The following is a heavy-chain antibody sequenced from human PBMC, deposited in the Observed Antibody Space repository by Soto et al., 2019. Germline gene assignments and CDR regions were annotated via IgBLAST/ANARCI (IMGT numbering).Heavy chain of an antibody. V-gene: IGHV4-34*01. J-gene: IGHJ4*02. D-gene: IGHD4-17*01. CDR2: MNHGGST. CDR3: AVYLHDGDYGAAHY. Sequence: QVQLQQWGAGLLKPSETLSLTCAVYGGSFRGYYWRWIRQPPGKGLEWVGEMNHGGSTNYNPSLKSRVTMSVDPSRNQFSLKLRSVTAADTAVYYCAVYLHDGDYGAAHYWGQGTLVTVSS. CDR1: GGSFRGYY.